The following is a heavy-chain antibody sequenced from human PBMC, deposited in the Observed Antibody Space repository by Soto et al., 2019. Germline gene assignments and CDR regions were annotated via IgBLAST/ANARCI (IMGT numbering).Heavy chain of an antibody. J-gene: IGHJ5*02. V-gene: IGHV3-23*01. D-gene: IGHD4-4*01. CDR3: TTEHSNDPDSWFDP. Sequence: EVQLLVSGGGSVQPGGSLRLSCAASGFSFSNYAMSWVRQAPGTGLEWVSAIDSGGGSTYYAASVKGRFSISRDNSMNTLYLQMNSLRAEDTAIYYCTTEHSNDPDSWFDPWGQGTLVTVSS. CDR1: GFSFSNYA. CDR2: IDSGGGST.